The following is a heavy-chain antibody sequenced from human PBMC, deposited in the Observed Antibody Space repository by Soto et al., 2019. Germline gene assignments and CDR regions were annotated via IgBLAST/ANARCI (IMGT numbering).Heavy chain of an antibody. J-gene: IGHJ1*01. D-gene: IGHD6-19*01. V-gene: IGHV3-66*01. CDR2: IYSGGNT. CDR3: SKCSGWYGDGYSHH. CDR1: GFTISTNY. Sequence: EVRLVESGGGLVQPGVSLTLSCAASGFTISTNYMSWVRQAPGKGLEWVAVIYSGGNTFYADSVEGRFTISRDTSKNTLSLQMSSLRVEDTAVYCCSKCSGWYGDGYSHHWGQGTLVTVS.